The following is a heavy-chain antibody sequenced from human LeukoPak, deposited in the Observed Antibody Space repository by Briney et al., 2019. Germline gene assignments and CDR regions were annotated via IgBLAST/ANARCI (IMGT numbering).Heavy chain of an antibody. Sequence: GGSLRLSCAASGFTFSDYYMSWIRQAPGKGLEWVSYISSSGSTIYYADSVKGRFTISRDNAKNTLYLQMNSLRAEDTAVYYCAKDGYSSSCDAFDIWGQGTMVTVSS. D-gene: IGHD6-13*01. J-gene: IGHJ3*02. V-gene: IGHV3-11*01. CDR1: GFTFSDYY. CDR3: AKDGYSSSCDAFDI. CDR2: ISSSGSTI.